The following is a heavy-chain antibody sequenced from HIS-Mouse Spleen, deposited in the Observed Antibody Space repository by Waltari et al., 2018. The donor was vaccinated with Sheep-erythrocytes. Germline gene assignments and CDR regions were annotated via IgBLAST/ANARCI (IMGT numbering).Heavy chain of an antibody. CDR3: AKDIGTGLSYGMDV. CDR2: ISWNIGSI. D-gene: IGHD1-1*01. V-gene: IGHV3-9*01. Sequence: WVRQGPGKGLEWVSGISWNIGSIGYADSVKGRFTISRDNAKNSLYLQMNSLRAEDTALYYCAKDIGTGLSYGMDVWGQGTTVTVSS. J-gene: IGHJ6*02.